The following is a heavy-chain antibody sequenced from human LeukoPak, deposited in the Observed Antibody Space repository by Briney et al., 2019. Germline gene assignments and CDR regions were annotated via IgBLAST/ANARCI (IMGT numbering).Heavy chain of an antibody. V-gene: IGHV3-23*01. CDR3: AKDRVIVPAAIGIFDY. CDR1: GFTFSSYA. D-gene: IGHD2-2*02. Sequence: GGSLRLSCAASGFTFSSYAMSWVRQAPGKGLEWVSAISGSGGSTYYADFVKGRFTISRDNSKNTLYLQMNSLRAEDTAVYYCAKDRVIVPAAIGIFDYWGQGTLVTVSS. CDR2: ISGSGGST. J-gene: IGHJ4*02.